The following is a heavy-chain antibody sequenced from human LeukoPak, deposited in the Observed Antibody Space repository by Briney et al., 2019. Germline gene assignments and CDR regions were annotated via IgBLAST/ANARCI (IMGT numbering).Heavy chain of an antibody. CDR3: ARRPYYDSSGYYWDAFDI. J-gene: IGHJ3*02. CDR1: GGSFSGYY. Sequence: ASETLSLTCAVYGGSFSGYYWSWIRQPPGKGLEWIGEINHSGSTNYNPSLKSRVTISVDTSKNQFSLKLSSVTAADTAVYYCARRPYYDSSGYYWDAFDIWGQGTMVTVSS. D-gene: IGHD3-22*01. CDR2: INHSGST. V-gene: IGHV4-34*01.